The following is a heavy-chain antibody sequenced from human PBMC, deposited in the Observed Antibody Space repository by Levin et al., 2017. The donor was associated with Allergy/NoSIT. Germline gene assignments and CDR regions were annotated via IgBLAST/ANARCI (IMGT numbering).Heavy chain of an antibody. CDR2: ISYDGSNK. CDR3: AKGDNYYDSSGYWHAFDI. D-gene: IGHD3-22*01. Sequence: GGSLRLSCAASGFTFSSYGMHWVRQAPGKGLEWVAVISYDGSNKYYADSVKGRFTISRDNSKNTLYLQMNSLRAEDTAVYYCAKGDNYYDSSGYWHAFDIWGQGTMVTVSS. J-gene: IGHJ3*02. CDR1: GFTFSSYG. V-gene: IGHV3-30*18.